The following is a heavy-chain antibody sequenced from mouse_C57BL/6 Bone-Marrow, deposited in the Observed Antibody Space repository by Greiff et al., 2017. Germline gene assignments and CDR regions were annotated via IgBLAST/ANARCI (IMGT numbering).Heavy chain of an antibody. CDR2: ISSGGSYT. Sequence: EVQLVESGGDLVKPGGSLKLSCAASGFTFSSYGMSWVRPTPDKRLEWVATISSGGSYTYYPDSVKGRFTISRDNAKNTLYLQMSSLKSDDTAMYYCARRFYFDYWGQGTTLTVSS. J-gene: IGHJ2*01. CDR3: ARRFYFDY. V-gene: IGHV5-6*01. CDR1: GFTFSSYG.